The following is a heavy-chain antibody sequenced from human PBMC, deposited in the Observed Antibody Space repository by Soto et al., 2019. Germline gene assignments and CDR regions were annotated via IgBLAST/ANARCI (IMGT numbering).Heavy chain of an antibody. Sequence: QVQLVESGGGVVQPGRSLRLSCAASGFTFSSYAMHWVRQAPGKGLEWVAIISYDGSNKYYADSVKGRFTISRDNSKNTLYLQMSSLRAEDTAVFYCASTGLLHGMDVWGQGTTVTVSS. D-gene: IGHD2-15*01. J-gene: IGHJ6*02. V-gene: IGHV3-30-3*01. CDR3: ASTGLLHGMDV. CDR1: GFTFSSYA. CDR2: ISYDGSNK.